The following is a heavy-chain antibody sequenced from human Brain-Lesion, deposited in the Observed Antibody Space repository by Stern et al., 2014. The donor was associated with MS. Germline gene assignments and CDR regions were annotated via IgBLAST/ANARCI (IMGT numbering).Heavy chain of an antibody. D-gene: IGHD6-6*01. Sequence: EMQLVESGAEVKKPGESLKISCKGSGYRVTSNWIGWVRQMPGKGLEWRGIIWPGDSDTRYSPSVQGQVTISADKPISTAYLQWSSLQASDTAMYYCARRGDSSSSGFDYWGQGTLVIVSS. J-gene: IGHJ4*02. CDR3: ARRGDSSSSGFDY. CDR2: IWPGDSDT. CDR1: GYRVTSNW. V-gene: IGHV5-51*01.